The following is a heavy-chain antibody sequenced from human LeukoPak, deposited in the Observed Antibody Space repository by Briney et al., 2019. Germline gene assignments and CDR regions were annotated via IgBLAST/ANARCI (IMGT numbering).Heavy chain of an antibody. CDR3: ARGYGSCFAY. CDR1: GGSFSGYY. D-gene: IGHD3-10*01. V-gene: IGHV4-34*01. CDR2: INQSGST. Sequence: SETLSLTCAVYGGSFSGYYWSWIRQSPGKGLEWIGEINQSGSTNHNPSLKSRVTISVDTSKNQFSLKVSSVTAADTAVYYCARGYGSCFAYWGQGTLVTVSS. J-gene: IGHJ4*02.